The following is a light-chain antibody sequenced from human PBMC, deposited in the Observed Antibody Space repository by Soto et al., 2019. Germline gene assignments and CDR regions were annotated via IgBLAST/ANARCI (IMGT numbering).Light chain of an antibody. CDR1: SSDVGGYNY. Sequence: QSALTQPASVSGSPGQSITISCTGTSSDVGGYNYVSWYQQHPGKAPKLMIYEVSNRPSGVSDRFSGSKSGNTASLIISGLQAEDEADYYCSSYTISSTLGVFGGGTKLTV. J-gene: IGLJ2*01. V-gene: IGLV2-14*01. CDR3: SSYTISSTLGV. CDR2: EVS.